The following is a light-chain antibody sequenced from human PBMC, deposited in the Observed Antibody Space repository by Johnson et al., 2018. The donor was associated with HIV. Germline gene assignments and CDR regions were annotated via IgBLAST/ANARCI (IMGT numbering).Light chain of an antibody. CDR3: GTWDSSLSAGGV. CDR2: DNN. J-gene: IGLJ1*01. CDR1: SSNSGNNY. V-gene: IGLV1-51*01. Sequence: QSVLTQPPSVSAAPGQKVTISCSGSSSNSGNNYVSWYQQLPGTAPKLLIYDNNKRPSGIPDRFSGSKSGTSATLGITGLQTGDEADYYCGTWDSSLSAGGVFRTGTKVTVL.